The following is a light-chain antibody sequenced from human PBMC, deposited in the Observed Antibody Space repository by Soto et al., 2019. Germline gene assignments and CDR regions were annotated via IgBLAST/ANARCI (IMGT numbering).Light chain of an antibody. CDR1: SSYVGSYNL. J-gene: IGLJ1*01. V-gene: IGLV2-23*01. CDR2: EGS. CDR3: CSYAGSSSSYV. Sequence: SVLTHPASVSGSPGQSFTISCTGTSSYVGSYNLVSWYQQHPGKAPKHMSYEGSKRPSGVSNRFSGSKSGNTASLTISGLQAEDEADYYCCSYAGSSSSYVCGTGTKVTGL.